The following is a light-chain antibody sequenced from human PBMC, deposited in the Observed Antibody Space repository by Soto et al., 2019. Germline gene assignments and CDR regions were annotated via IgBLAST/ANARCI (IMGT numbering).Light chain of an antibody. J-gene: IGKJ5*01. CDR1: QSVSSY. Sequence: EKVETQSRATLSLAAGDRTPLSDRARQSVSSYLAWYQQKPGQAPRLLIYDASNRATGIPARFSGSGSGTDFTLTISSLEPEDFAVYYCQQRSNWPPGITFGQGTRLEIK. CDR2: DAS. CDR3: QQRSNWPPGIT. V-gene: IGKV3-11*01.